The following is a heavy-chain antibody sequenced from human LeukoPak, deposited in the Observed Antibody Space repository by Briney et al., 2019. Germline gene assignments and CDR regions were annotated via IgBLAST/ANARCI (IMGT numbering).Heavy chain of an antibody. V-gene: IGHV4-34*01. Sequence: SETLSLTCAVYGGSFSGYYWSWLRQPPGKGLEWIGEINHSGSTNYNPSLKSRVTISVDTSKNQFSLKLSSVTAADTAVYYCARGMATIFRVDPSFDYWGQGTLVTVSS. CDR3: ARGMATIFRVDPSFDY. CDR1: GGSFSGYY. J-gene: IGHJ4*02. CDR2: INHSGST. D-gene: IGHD5-24*01.